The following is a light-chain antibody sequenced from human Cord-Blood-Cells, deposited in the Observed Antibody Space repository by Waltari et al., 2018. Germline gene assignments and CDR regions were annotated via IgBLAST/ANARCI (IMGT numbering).Light chain of an antibody. Sequence: DIQMTQSPSSLSESVGDRVTITARASQSISSYLNWYQQKPGKAPKLLIYAASSLQSGVPSRFSGSGSGTDFTLTISSLQPEDFATYYCQQSYSTPFTFGPGTKVDIK. CDR2: AAS. J-gene: IGKJ3*01. CDR1: QSISSY. CDR3: QQSYSTPFT. V-gene: IGKV1-39*01.